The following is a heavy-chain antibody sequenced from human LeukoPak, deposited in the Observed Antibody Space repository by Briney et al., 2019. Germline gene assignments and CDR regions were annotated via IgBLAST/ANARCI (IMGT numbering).Heavy chain of an antibody. CDR1: GYSISSGYY. J-gene: IGHJ4*02. Sequence: SETLSLTCAVSGYSISSGYYWGWIRQPPGKGLEWIGSIYHSGSTYYNPSLESRVTISVDTSKNQFSLKLSSVTAADTAVYYCARVWNYWGQGTLVTVSS. D-gene: IGHD2-8*01. V-gene: IGHV4-38-2*01. CDR2: IYHSGST. CDR3: ARVWNY.